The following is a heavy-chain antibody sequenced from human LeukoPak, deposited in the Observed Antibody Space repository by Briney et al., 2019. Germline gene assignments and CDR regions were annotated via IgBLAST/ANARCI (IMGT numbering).Heavy chain of an antibody. CDR2: IYHTGST. V-gene: IGHV4-38-2*02. D-gene: IGHD3-16*02. CDR1: GYSISNGYY. Sequence: SETLSLTCTVSGYSISNGYYWGWMRQPPGKGLEWIGSIYHTGSTYYNPSLKSRVTISVDTSKNQFSLKLSSVTAADTAVYYCARKQRSYRPRPLDYWGQGTLVTVSS. J-gene: IGHJ4*02. CDR3: ARKQRSYRPRPLDY.